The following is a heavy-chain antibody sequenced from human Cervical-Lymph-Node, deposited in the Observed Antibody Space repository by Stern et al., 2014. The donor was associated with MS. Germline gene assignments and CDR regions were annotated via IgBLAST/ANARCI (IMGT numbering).Heavy chain of an antibody. CDR2: ISAGGDT. D-gene: IGHD6-19*01. CDR3: ASAGGWYEPDY. Sequence: QVQLVESGAEVKKPGASVKVSCKTSGDSFTTYSIHWVRQAPGQRLEWLGWISAGGDTKYSQKFQGRVTIPRDTSASTAYMEVSSLKSEDSAIYYCASAGGWYEPDYWGLGTLVTVSS. V-gene: IGHV1-3*01. CDR1: GDSFTTYS. J-gene: IGHJ4*02.